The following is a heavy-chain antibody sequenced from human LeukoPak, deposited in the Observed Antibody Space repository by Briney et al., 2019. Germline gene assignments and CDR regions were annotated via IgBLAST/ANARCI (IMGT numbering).Heavy chain of an antibody. J-gene: IGHJ4*02. Sequence: GGSLRLSCAASGFTLTGYLVHWVRQAPGKGLEWVAVMSFEGYVYCAESLKDRFTVSRDNSKSMIYLHMNSLRAVDTALYYCVREGEHCYDHSASFDYWGQGTMVTVSS. CDR1: GFTLTGYL. D-gene: IGHD2-21*01. CDR2: MSFEGYV. CDR3: VREGEHCYDHSASFDY. V-gene: IGHV3-30*04.